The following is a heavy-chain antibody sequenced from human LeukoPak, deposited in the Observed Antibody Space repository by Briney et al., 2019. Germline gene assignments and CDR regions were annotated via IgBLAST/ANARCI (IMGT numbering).Heavy chain of an antibody. V-gene: IGHV4-59*01. CDR1: DGSINNYY. Sequence: PSETLSLTCTVSDGSINNYYWTWIRQPPGKGLEWIGCIHYTGSTNYNPSLKSRVTISVDMSKNQFSLQLSSVTAADTAVYHCARDGDLRLDRATFDIWGQGTMVTVSS. J-gene: IGHJ3*02. D-gene: IGHD2-21*02. CDR2: IHYTGST. CDR3: ARDGDLRLDRATFDI.